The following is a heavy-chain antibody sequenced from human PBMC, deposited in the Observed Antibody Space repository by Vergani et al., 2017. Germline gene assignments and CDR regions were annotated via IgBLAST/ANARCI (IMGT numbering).Heavy chain of an antibody. CDR3: ARDESYSSGWAAETQTREGDYNEYYYYGMDV. J-gene: IGHJ6*02. Sequence: QVQLQQWGAGLLKPSETLSLTCAVYGGSFSGYYWSWIRQPPGKGLEWIGEINHSGSTNYNPSLKSRVTISVDTSKNQFSLKRSSVTAADTAVYYCARDESYSSGWAAETQTREGDYNEYYYYGMDVWGQGTTVTVSS. D-gene: IGHD6-19*01. CDR1: GGSFSGYY. V-gene: IGHV4-34*01. CDR2: INHSGST.